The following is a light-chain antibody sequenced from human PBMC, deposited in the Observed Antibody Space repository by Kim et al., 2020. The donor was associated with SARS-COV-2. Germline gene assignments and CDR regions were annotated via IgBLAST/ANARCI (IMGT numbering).Light chain of an antibody. CDR1: SSDVGAYNL. Sequence: GQSVTISCTGTSSDVGAYNLVSGYQQHPGKAPKFMIHDVSQRPSGVSNRFSGSKSGNTASLTISGLQAEDEADYYCTSYTRSDTWVFGGGTKVTVL. J-gene: IGLJ3*02. CDR2: DVS. V-gene: IGLV2-14*03. CDR3: TSYTRSDTWV.